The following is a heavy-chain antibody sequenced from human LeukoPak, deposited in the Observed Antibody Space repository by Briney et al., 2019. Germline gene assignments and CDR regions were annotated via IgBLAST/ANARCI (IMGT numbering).Heavy chain of an antibody. D-gene: IGHD4/OR15-4a*01. CDR3: ASSSGMTMEYRSSYYYGMDV. V-gene: IGHV3-23*01. CDR2: ISGVGGGT. J-gene: IGHJ6*02. Sequence: QPGGSLRLSCAASGLTFSTYAMTWVRQAPGKGLEWVSAISGVGGGTFYADSVKGRFTISRDNSKNTLYLQMNSLRAEDTAVYYCASSSGMTMEYRSSYYYGMDVWGQGTTVTVSS. CDR1: GLTFSTYA.